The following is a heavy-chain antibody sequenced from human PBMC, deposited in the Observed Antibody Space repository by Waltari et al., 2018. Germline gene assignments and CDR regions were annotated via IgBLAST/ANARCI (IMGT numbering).Heavy chain of an antibody. CDR2: ISYDGSNK. J-gene: IGHJ4*02. V-gene: IGHV3-30-3*01. Sequence: QVQLVESGGGVVQPGRSLRLSCAASGFPFSSYAMHWVRQAPGKGLEWVAVISYDGSNKYYADSVKGRFTISRDNSKNTLYLQMNSLRAEDTAVYYCARDVSYDYFDYWGQGTLVTVSS. D-gene: IGHD5-18*01. CDR1: GFPFSSYA. CDR3: ARDVSYDYFDY.